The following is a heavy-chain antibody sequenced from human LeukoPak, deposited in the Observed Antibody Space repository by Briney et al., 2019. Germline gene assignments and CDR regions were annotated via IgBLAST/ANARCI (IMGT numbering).Heavy chain of an antibody. J-gene: IGHJ4*02. CDR3: AKAASDIVATFPNLDY. CDR1: GFTFSTFG. Sequence: RRSLRLSCAVSGFTFSTFGMTWVRQPPGKGLEWVSAIGSTGSSTFYADSVKGRFTISRDNSKNTLYLQMKSLRAEDTAIYYCAKAASDIVATFPNLDYWGQGTLVTVSS. V-gene: IGHV3-23*01. CDR2: IGSTGSST. D-gene: IGHD5-12*01.